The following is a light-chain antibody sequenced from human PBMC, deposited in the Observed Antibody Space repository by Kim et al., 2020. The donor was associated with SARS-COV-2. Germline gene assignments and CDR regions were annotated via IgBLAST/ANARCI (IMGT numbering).Light chain of an antibody. CDR2: AAS. J-gene: IGKJ4*01. V-gene: IGKV1-8*01. CDR3: QQYSGYPLT. CDR1: QGISSY. Sequence: ASTGDRVTITCRASQGISSYLAWYQQKPGKAPNLLIYAASTLQSGVPSRFSGSGSGTDFTLTISCLQSEDFATYYCQQYSGYPLTFSGGTKVDIK.